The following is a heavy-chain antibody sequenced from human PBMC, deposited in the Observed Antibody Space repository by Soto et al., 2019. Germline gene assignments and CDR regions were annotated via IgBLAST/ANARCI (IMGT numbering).Heavy chain of an antibody. CDR2: ISYDGSNK. D-gene: IGHD1-26*01. J-gene: IGHJ4*02. Sequence: QVQLVESGGGVVQTGRSLRLSCAASGFTFSHYGIHWVRQAPGKGLEWLAVISYDGSNKHYADYVKGRFTVSRDNSKNTLYLQMNSLRAEDTAVYFCARYSGKYQGPIDYWGQGTLVTVSS. CDR1: GFTFSHYG. CDR3: ARYSGKYQGPIDY. V-gene: IGHV3-30*03.